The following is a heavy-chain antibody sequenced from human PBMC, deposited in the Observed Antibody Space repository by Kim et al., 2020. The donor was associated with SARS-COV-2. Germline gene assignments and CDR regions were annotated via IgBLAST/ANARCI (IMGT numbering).Heavy chain of an antibody. J-gene: IGHJ6*03. V-gene: IGHV3-30*07. CDR3: ARDRGDYYYMDV. Sequence: ADSVKGRFTSSRDNSKSTLYLQMNSLRADDTAVYYCARDRGDYYYMDVWGKGTTVTVSS. D-gene: IGHD1-26*01.